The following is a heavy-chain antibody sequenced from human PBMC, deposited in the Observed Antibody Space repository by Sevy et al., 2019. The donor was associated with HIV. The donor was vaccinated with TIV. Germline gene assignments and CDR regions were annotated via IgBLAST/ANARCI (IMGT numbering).Heavy chain of an antibody. J-gene: IGHJ4*02. V-gene: IGHV4-39*01. Sequence: SETLSLTCTVSGGCMGSNSFYWGRIRQPPGKEREWIGTVSYGGSTYYDPSLRSRVTISVDASKKQFSLKLSSVTAADTAVHYCARQKVRSAYYYDTSGRQGKADFDSWGQRPLVTVSS. CDR1: GGCMGSNSFY. D-gene: IGHD3-22*01. CDR2: VSYGGST. CDR3: ARQKVRSAYYYDTSGRQGKADFDS.